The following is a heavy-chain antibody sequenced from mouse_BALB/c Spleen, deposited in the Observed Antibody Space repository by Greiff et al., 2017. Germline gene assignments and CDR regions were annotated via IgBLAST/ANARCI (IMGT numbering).Heavy chain of an antibody. V-gene: IGHV2-9*02. J-gene: IGHJ4*01. CDR2: IWAGGST. D-gene: IGHD1-1*01. CDR3: ARDNYGYAMDY. Sequence: QVQLKESGPGLVAPSQSLSITCTVSGFSLTSYGVHWVRQPPGKGLEWLGVIWAGGSTNYNSALMSRLSISKDNSKSQVFLKMNSLQTDDTAMYYCARDNYGYAMDYWGQGTSVTVSS. CDR1: GFSLTSYG.